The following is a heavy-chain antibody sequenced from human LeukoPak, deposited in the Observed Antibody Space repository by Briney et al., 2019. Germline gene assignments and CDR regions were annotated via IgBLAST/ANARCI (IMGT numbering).Heavy chain of an antibody. CDR3: ARPLSTPRLPGGMDV. CDR1: GGSISSGGYS. J-gene: IGHJ6*02. D-gene: IGHD5-18*01. V-gene: IGHV4-30-2*01. Sequence: SETLSLTCAVSGGSISSGGYSWSWIRQPPGKGLEWIGYIYHSGSTYYNPSLKSRVTISVDTSKNQFSLKLSSVTAADTAVYYCARPLSTPRLPGGMDVWGQGTTVTVSS. CDR2: IYHSGST.